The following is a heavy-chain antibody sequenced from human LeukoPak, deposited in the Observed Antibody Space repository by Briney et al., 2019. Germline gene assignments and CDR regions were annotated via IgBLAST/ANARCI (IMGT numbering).Heavy chain of an antibody. V-gene: IGHV1-2*02. D-gene: IGHD3-3*01. CDR2: INPNSGGT. Sequence: ASVKVSCKASGYTFTGYYMHWVRQAPGQGLEWMGWINPNSGGTNYAQKFQGRVTMTRDTSISTAYMELSRLRSDDTAVYYCARVRRAFGVVRRTHDAFDIWGQGTMVTVSS. J-gene: IGHJ3*02. CDR3: ARVRRAFGVVRRTHDAFDI. CDR1: GYTFTGYY.